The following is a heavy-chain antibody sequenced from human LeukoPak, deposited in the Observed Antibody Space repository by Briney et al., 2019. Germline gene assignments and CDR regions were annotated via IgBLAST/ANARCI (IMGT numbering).Heavy chain of an antibody. CDR1: GYTFTSYY. Sequence: SVKVSCKASGYTFTSYYMHWVRQAPGQGLEWMGIINSSGGSTSYAQKFQGRVTMTRDTSTSTFYMELSRLRSEDTAVYYCARSGSYRYFDLWGRGTLVTVSS. D-gene: IGHD1-26*01. CDR2: INSSGGST. V-gene: IGHV1-46*01. J-gene: IGHJ2*01. CDR3: ARSGSYRYFDL.